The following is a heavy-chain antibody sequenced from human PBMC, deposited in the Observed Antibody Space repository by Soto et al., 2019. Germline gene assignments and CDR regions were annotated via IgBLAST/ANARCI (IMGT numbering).Heavy chain of an antibody. Sequence: GGSLRLSCAASGFTFSRYDMHWVRQATGKGLEWVSAIGTAGDTYHPVSVKGRFTISRENAKNSLYLQMNSLRAGDTAVYYCARGYYDILTGYSEYYFDYWGQGTLVTVSS. CDR2: IGTAGDT. CDR3: ARGYYDILTGYSEYYFDY. D-gene: IGHD3-9*01. V-gene: IGHV3-13*01. CDR1: GFTFSRYD. J-gene: IGHJ4*02.